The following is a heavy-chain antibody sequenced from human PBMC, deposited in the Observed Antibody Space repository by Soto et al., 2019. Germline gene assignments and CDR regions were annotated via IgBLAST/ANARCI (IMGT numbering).Heavy chain of an antibody. CDR2: IYYDGSNK. CDR3: ARDIKDYGSGYYAGFDY. CDR1: GFTFSSYG. V-gene: IGHV3-33*01. D-gene: IGHD3-22*01. Sequence: QVQLVESGGGVVQPGRSLRLSCAASGFTFSSYGMHWVRQAPGKGLEWVAVIYYDGSNKYYVDSVKGRFTNSRDNSKNTLYLQMNSLRAEDTAVYYCARDIKDYGSGYYAGFDYWGEGTLVTVSS. J-gene: IGHJ4*02.